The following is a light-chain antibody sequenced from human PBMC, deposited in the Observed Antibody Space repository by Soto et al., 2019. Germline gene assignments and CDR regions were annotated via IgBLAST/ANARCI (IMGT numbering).Light chain of an antibody. CDR1: QSVRSN. CDR3: QHYNNWPPNT. J-gene: IGKJ2*01. CDR2: GAS. Sequence: EIVMTQSPATLSVSPGESATLSCRASQSVRSNLAWYQQKPGQAPRLLIYGASTRATGIPARFSGSGSGTEYTLTISGLQSEDFAVYYCQHYNNWPPNTFGQGTKLEI. V-gene: IGKV3-15*01.